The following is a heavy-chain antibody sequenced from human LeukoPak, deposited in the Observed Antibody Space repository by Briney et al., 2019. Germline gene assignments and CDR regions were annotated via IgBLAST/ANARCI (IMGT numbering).Heavy chain of an antibody. CDR3: AKDRDSSGFAPYFDY. J-gene: IGHJ4*02. Sequence: GGSLRLSCAASGFTFNDYAMHWVRQAPGKGLEWVSGIGWNSHIIGYEDSVKGRFTISRDNAGNSLSLQMNSLRTEDTAFYYCAKDRDSSGFAPYFDYWGQGILVTVSS. D-gene: IGHD3-22*01. V-gene: IGHV3-9*01. CDR1: GFTFNDYA. CDR2: IGWNSHII.